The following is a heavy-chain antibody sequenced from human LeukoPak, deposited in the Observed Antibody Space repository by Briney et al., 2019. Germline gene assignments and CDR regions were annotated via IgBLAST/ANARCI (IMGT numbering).Heavy chain of an antibody. D-gene: IGHD2-21*02. Sequence: ASVKDSCKASGYTFTSYYMHWVRQAPGQGLEWMGWINPNSGGTNYAQKFQGGFTMTRDTSSSTAYMELSRLRSDDTAVYYCVTAGTAIDYWGQGTLVTASS. J-gene: IGHJ4*02. V-gene: IGHV1-2*02. CDR1: GYTFTSYY. CDR3: VTAGTAIDY. CDR2: INPNSGGT.